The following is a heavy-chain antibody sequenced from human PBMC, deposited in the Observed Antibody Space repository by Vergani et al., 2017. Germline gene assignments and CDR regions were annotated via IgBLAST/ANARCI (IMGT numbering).Heavy chain of an antibody. D-gene: IGHD3-16*01. CDR3: ASLLLPGWGGYGMDV. CDR1: GGSISSYY. V-gene: IGHV4-59*01. J-gene: IGHJ6*02. Sequence: QVQLQESGPGLVKPSETLSLTCTVSGGSISSYYWSWIRQPPGKGLEWIGYIYDSGSTNYNPSLKSRVTISVVPSKNQFSLELGSVTAAATAVYDCASLLLPGWGGYGMDVWGQGTTVTVS. CDR2: IYDSGST.